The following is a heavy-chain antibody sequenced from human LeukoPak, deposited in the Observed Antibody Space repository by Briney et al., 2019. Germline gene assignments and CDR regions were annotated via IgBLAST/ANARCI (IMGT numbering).Heavy chain of an antibody. J-gene: IGHJ4*02. CDR1: GGSISSYY. CDR2: IYYSGST. D-gene: IGHD1-26*01. CDR3: ARYSGSPLVYFDY. Sequence: SETLSLTCTVSGGSISSYYWSWIRQPPGKGLEWIGYIYYSGSTYYNPSLKSRVTIFVDTSKNQFSLRLSSVTAADTAVYYCARYSGSPLVYFDYWGQGTLVTVSS. V-gene: IGHV4-59*08.